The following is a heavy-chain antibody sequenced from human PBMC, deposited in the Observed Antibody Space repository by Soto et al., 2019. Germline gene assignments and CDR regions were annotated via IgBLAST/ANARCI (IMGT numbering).Heavy chain of an antibody. CDR3: ARRWGRSFDY. V-gene: IGHV4-59*08. CDR1: GGSISSYY. CDR2: IYYSGST. J-gene: IGHJ4*02. D-gene: IGHD3-16*01. Sequence: QVQLQESGPGLVKPSETLSLTCTVSGGSISSYYWSWIRQPPGKGLEWIGYIYYSGSTNYNPSPKRRVTTALDTSMNQFSLKLSSVTAADTAVYYCARRWGRSFDYWGQGTLVTVSS.